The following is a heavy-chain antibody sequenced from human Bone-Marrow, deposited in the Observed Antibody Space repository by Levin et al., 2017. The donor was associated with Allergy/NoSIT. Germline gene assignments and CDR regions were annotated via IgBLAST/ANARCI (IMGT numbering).Heavy chain of an antibody. CDR1: GGSLSSTNYY. CDR2: LRYDGRT. Sequence: SETLSLTCRISGGSLSSTNYYWGWIRQPPGKGPEWIGTLRYDGRTYYNPSLKSRVTISLDMSVNQFSLRLNSATAADTAIYYCARRTEKTMLDFWSPGTMVTVSS. V-gene: IGHV4-39*01. J-gene: IGHJ3*01. CDR3: ARRTEKTMLDF. D-gene: IGHD3-10*02.